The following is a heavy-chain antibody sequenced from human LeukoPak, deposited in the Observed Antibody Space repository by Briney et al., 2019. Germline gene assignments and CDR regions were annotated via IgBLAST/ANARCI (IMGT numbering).Heavy chain of an antibody. CDR1: GFTFSNAW. CDR3: TTEYYDYVWGSYPYYFDY. Sequence: GGSLRLSCAASGFTFSNAWMSWVRQAPGKGLEWVGRIKSKTDGGTTDYAAPVKGRFTISRDHSKNTLYLQMNSLKTEDTAVYYCTTEYYDYVWGSYPYYFDYWGQGTLVTVSS. V-gene: IGHV3-15*01. CDR2: IKSKTDGGTT. J-gene: IGHJ4*02. D-gene: IGHD3-16*02.